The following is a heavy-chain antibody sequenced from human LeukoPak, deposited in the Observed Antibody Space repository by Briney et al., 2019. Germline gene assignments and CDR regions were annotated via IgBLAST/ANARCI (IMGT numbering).Heavy chain of an antibody. CDR3: ASEGSSSGFDY. Sequence: SETLSHTCTVSGGSISSYYWSWIRQPPGKGLEWIGYIYYSGSTNYNPSLKSRVTISVDTSKNQFSLKLSSVTAADTAVYYCASEGSSSGFDYWGQGTLVTVSS. J-gene: IGHJ4*02. D-gene: IGHD6-6*01. CDR2: IYYSGST. V-gene: IGHV4-59*01. CDR1: GGSISSYY.